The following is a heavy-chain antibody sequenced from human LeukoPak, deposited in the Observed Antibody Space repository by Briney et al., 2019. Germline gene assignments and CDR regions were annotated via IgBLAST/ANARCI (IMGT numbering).Heavy chain of an antibody. CDR1: GGSISSSNW. Sequence: SETLSLTCAVSGGSISSSNWWSWVRQPPGKGLEWVGEIYHSGSTNYNPSLKSRVTISVDKSKNQFSLKLSSVTAADTAVYYCARVYSSGWYWDYWGQGTLVTVSS. CDR3: ARVYSSGWYWDY. D-gene: IGHD6-19*01. CDR2: IYHSGST. J-gene: IGHJ4*02. V-gene: IGHV4-4*02.